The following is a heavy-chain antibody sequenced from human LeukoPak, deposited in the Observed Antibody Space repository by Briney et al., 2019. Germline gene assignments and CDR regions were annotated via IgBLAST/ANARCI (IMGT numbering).Heavy chain of an antibody. CDR1: GFTFSSSW. D-gene: IGHD1-14*01. CDR2: INSDGSST. CDR3: ARVDNMRFDP. Sequence: GGSLRPSCAASGFTFSSSWMHWIRQVPGKGLVWVSRINSDGSSTIYADSVKGRFTISRDNAKNTLYLQMNSLRAEDTAVYYCARVDNMRFDPWGQGTVVTVSS. J-gene: IGHJ5*02. V-gene: IGHV3-74*01.